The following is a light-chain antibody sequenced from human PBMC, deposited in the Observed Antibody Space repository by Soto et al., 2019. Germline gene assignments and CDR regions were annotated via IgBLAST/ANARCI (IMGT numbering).Light chain of an antibody. CDR1: QSVGSA. Sequence: EIVMTQSPATLSVSPGETATLSCRASQSVGSAVAWYQHKPGQAPRLLIVGASIRATGVPGRFSGGGSGTAFTPTISSLQSEDFGVYYCQKYKHCPPITFGGETTVAIK. V-gene: IGKV3-15*01. CDR3: QKYKHCPPIT. CDR2: GAS. J-gene: IGKJ4*01.